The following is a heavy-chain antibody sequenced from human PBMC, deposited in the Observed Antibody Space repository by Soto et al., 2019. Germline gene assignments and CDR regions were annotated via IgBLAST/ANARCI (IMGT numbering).Heavy chain of an antibody. V-gene: IGHV4-59*03. J-gene: IGHJ3*01. CDR1: GAAMSSYY. D-gene: IGHD3-22*01. Sequence: QLQESGPGLVKPSETLSLTCTVSGAAMSSYYWSWVRQSPGPGLEWIGYIYNTGTTDYNPSLKSRVTISVERSKFQFSLKLTSVTAADTAVYYCATDSTGYYSDAFDVWGQGARVIVSS. CDR2: IYNTGTT. CDR3: ATDSTGYYSDAFDV.